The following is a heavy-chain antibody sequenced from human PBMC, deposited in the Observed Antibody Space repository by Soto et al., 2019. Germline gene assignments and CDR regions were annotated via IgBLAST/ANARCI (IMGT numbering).Heavy chain of an antibody. CDR3: ARGGRYCSSTSCYYYYGMDV. CDR2: INPNSGGT. D-gene: IGHD2-2*01. J-gene: IGHJ6*02. Sequence: ASVKVSCKASGYTFTGYYMHWVRQAPGQGLEWMGWINPNSGGTNYAQKFQGRVTMTRDTSISTAYMELSRLRSDDTAVYYCARGGRYCSSTSCYYYYGMDVWGQGTTVTVSS. CDR1: GYTFTGYY. V-gene: IGHV1-2*02.